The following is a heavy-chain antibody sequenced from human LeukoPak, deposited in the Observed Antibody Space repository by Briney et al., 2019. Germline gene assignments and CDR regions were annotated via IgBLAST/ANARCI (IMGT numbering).Heavy chain of an antibody. J-gene: IGHJ4*02. V-gene: IGHV5-51*01. Sequence: GESLKISCKVSGYKFTSYWIAWVRQMPGKGLEWMGIIYPGDSETRYSPSLQGQVTISADKSITTAYLQWTSLKASDTAMYYCARHQGGSYSDYWGQGTLVTVSP. CDR3: ARHQGGSYSDY. CDR1: GYKFTSYW. D-gene: IGHD1-26*01. CDR2: IYPGDSET.